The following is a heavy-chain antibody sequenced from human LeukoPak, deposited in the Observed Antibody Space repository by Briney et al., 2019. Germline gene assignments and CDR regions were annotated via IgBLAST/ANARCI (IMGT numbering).Heavy chain of an antibody. CDR2: ITWDGGST. CDR1: GFTFDDYT. V-gene: IGHV3-43*01. J-gene: IGHJ4*02. Sequence: GGSLRLSCAASGFTFDDYTMHWVRQAPGKGLEWVSLITWDGGSTYYADSVKGRFTISRDNSKNSLYLQMNSLRTEDTALYYCAKGRNTGSYLSHVDYWGQGTLVTVSS. D-gene: IGHD3-10*01. CDR3: AKGRNTGSYLSHVDY.